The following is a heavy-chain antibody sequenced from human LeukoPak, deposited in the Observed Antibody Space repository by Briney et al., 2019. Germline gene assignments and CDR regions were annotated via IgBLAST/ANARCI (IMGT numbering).Heavy chain of an antibody. V-gene: IGHV3-74*01. J-gene: IGHJ5*02. CDR1: GFTFSSYW. D-gene: IGHD6-19*01. CDR2: INSDGSST. Sequence: PGGSLRLSCAASGFTFSSYWMHWVRQAPGKGQVWVSRINSDGSSTSYADSVKGRFTISRDNAKNTLYLQMNSMRAEDTAVYYCTRGAYSSGPFDPWGQGTLVTVSS. CDR3: TRGAYSSGPFDP.